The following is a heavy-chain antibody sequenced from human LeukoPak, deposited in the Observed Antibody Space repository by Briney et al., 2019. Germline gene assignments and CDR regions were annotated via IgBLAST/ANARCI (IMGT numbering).Heavy chain of an antibody. V-gene: IGHV1-69*04. CDR2: IIPILGIA. Sequence: GSSVKVSCKASGGTFSSYAISWVRQAPGQGLEWMGRIIPILGIANYAQKFQGRVTITADKSTSTAYMELSSLRSEDTAVYYCARVGPPSITMIENHGMDVWGQGTTVTVSS. J-gene: IGHJ6*02. CDR1: GGTFSSYA. D-gene: IGHD3-22*01. CDR3: ARVGPPSITMIENHGMDV.